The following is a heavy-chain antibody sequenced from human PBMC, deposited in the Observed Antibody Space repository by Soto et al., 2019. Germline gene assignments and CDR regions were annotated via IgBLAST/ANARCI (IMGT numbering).Heavy chain of an antibody. D-gene: IGHD3-3*01. CDR3: ARSITIFGVVISYFDY. CDR1: CYSISSGYY. Sequence: SDTLSLTCAVSCYSISSGYYWGWIRQPPGKGLEWIGSIYHSGSTYYNPSLKSRVTISVDTSKNQFSLKLSSVTAADTAVYYCARSITIFGVVISYFDYWGQGALVTVSS. V-gene: IGHV4-38-2*01. J-gene: IGHJ4*02. CDR2: IYHSGST.